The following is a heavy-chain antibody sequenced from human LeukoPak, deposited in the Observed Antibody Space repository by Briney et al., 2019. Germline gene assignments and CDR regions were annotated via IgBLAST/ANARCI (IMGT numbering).Heavy chain of an antibody. J-gene: IGHJ6*03. CDR2: IWYDGSNK. CDR1: GFTFSGYG. D-gene: IGHD2-15*01. CDR3: AKDRADRNYYYYMDV. Sequence: GGSLRLSCAASGFTFSGYGMHWVRQAPGKGLEWAAVIWYDGSNKYYADSVKGRFTISRDNSKNTLYLQMNSLRAEDTAVYYCAKDRADRNYYYYMDVWGKGTTVTVSS. V-gene: IGHV3-33*06.